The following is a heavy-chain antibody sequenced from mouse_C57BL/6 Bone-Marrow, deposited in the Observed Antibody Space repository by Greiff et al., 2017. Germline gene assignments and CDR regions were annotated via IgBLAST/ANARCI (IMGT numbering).Heavy chain of an antibody. V-gene: IGHV1-81*01. CDR3: AREGSPIFAY. CDR1: GYTFTSYG. J-gene: IGHJ3*01. CDR2: IYPRSGNT. Sequence: VQLQESGAELARPGASVKLSCKASGYTFTSYGISWVKQRTGQGLEWIGEIYPRSGNTYYNEKFKGKATLTADKSSSTAYMELRSLTSEDSAVYYCAREGSPIFAYWGQGTLVTVSA.